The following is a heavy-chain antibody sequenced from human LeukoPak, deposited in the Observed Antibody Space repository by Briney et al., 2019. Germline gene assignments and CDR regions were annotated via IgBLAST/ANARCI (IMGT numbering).Heavy chain of an antibody. J-gene: IGHJ6*03. V-gene: IGHV5-51*01. Sequence: GESLKISCKGSGYSFTSYWIGWVRQMPGKGLEWMGIIYPGDSDTRYSPSFQGQVTISADKSISTAYLQWSSLKASDTAMYYCARLDILTGYYSGVNYYYYYMDVWGKGTTVTVSS. CDR2: IYPGDSDT. D-gene: IGHD3-9*01. CDR3: ARLDILTGYYSGVNYYYYYMDV. CDR1: GYSFTSYW.